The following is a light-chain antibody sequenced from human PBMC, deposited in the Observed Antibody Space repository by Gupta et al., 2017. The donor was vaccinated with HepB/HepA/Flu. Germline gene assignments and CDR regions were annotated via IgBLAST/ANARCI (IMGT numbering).Light chain of an antibody. CDR3: GTWDSSLSAWV. CDR1: SSNIGNNY. V-gene: IGLV1-51*01. J-gene: IGLJ3*02. CDR2: DNN. Sequence: QPVLTQPPSVSAAPGQKVTISCSGSSSNIGNNYVPWYQQLPGTAPKLLIYDNNKRPSGIPDRFSGSKSGTSATLGITGLQTGDEADYYCGTWDSSLSAWVFGGGTKLTVL.